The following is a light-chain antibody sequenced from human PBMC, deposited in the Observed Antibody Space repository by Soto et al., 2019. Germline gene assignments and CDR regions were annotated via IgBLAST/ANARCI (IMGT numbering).Light chain of an antibody. J-gene: IGKJ4*01. CDR2: KIS. CDR3: MQATRFPFT. CDR1: QSLVHTDGKTY. Sequence: DIVLTQTPLSSPVTLGQPASISCTSSQSLVHTDGKTYLSWLQQRPGQPPRLLIYKISDRLSGVPDRFTGSGAGTDFTLKISRVEAEDVVTYYCMQATRFPFTFGGGTKVEIK. V-gene: IGKV2-24*01.